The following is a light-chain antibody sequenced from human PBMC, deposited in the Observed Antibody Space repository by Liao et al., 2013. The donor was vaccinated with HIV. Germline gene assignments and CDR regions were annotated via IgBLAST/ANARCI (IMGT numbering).Light chain of an antibody. J-gene: IGLJ1*01. V-gene: IGLV3-25*03. CDR2: KDG. CDR1: ALSKHF. CDR3: QSADSSGAYV. Sequence: SYELTQPPSVSVSPGQTARITCSGDALSKHFAHWYQQKPDQAPVLVISKDGERPSRIPGRFSGSRSGTTVTLTISGAQVEDEADYYCQSADSSGAYVFGTGTKVTVL.